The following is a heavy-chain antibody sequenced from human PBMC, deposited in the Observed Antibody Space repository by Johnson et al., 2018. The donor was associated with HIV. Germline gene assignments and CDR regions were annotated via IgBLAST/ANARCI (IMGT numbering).Heavy chain of an antibody. CDR2: ISYDGSNK. CDR1: GFTFSSYA. V-gene: IGHV3-30*04. D-gene: IGHD3-16*01. CDR3: ARDLNHFGGAFDI. Sequence: QVQLVESGGGVVQPGRSLRLSCAASGFTFSSYAMHWVRQAPGKGLEWVAVISYDGSNKYYADSVKGRFTISRDNSKNTLYLQRNSLRAEDTAVYYCARDLNHFGGAFDIWGQGSMATVSS. J-gene: IGHJ3*02.